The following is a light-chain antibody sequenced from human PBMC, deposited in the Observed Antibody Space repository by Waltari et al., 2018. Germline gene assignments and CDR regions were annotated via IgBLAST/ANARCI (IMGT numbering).Light chain of an antibody. CDR3: QQYNDLPLT. J-gene: IGKJ4*01. CDR2: YSD. V-gene: IGKV1-NL1*01. Sequence: DIQMTQAPSSLSASVGDRVIITCRASQAISNSVNWYQQKPGSAPRLLIFYSDRLEPGVPSRFSGSGSGTEFTLIINSLQPEDFATYFCQQYNDLPLTFGGGTKVEIK. CDR1: QAISNS.